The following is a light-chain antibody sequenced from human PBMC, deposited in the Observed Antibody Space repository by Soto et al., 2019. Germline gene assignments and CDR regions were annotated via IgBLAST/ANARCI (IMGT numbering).Light chain of an antibody. Sequence: EIVLTQSPATLSLSPGERATLSCRASQSVSSYLAWYQQNPGQAPRLLIYDASNRATGIPARFSGSGSGSAFSRTISSLDPEDFPVYYCQQCSSWPITCVLWTRLEIK. CDR2: DAS. J-gene: IGKJ5*01. CDR1: QSVSSY. V-gene: IGKV3-11*01. CDR3: QQCSSWPIT.